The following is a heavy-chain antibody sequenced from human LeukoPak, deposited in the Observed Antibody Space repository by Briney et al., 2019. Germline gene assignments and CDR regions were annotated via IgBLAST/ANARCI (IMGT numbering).Heavy chain of an antibody. CDR2: ISYDGSNE. CDR3: ARDPSALNYDILTGYVFDY. J-gene: IGHJ4*02. D-gene: IGHD3-9*01. Sequence: PGGSLRLSCAASGFTFTTYGLHWVRQAPGKGLEWVAVISYDGSNEYYADSVMGRFTISRDNSKNTLFLQMNGLRAEDTAVYYCARDPSALNYDILTGYVFDYWGQGTLVTVSS. CDR1: GFTFTTYG. V-gene: IGHV3-30*03.